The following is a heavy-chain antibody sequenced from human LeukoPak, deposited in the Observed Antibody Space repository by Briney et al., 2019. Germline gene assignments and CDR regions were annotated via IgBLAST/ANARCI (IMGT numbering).Heavy chain of an antibody. CDR2: INWNGGST. V-gene: IGHV3-20*04. J-gene: IGHJ4*02. CDR3: AKEGPYCSSTSCQTGLDY. D-gene: IGHD2-2*01. Sequence: PGGSLRLSCAASGFTFDDYGMSWVRQAPGKGLEWVSGINWNGGSTGYADSVKGRFTISRDNAKNSLYLQMNSLRAEDMALYYCAKEGPYCSSTSCQTGLDYWGQGTLVTVSS. CDR1: GFTFDDYG.